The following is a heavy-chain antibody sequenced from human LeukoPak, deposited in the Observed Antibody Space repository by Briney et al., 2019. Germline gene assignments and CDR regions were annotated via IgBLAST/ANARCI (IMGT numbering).Heavy chain of an antibody. CDR2: IYPGDSDI. Sequence: GESLKISCKGSGYTFTSYWIAWVRQMPGKGLEWMGIIYPGDSDIRYSPSFQGQVTTSADKSITTAYLQWSSLKASDTAMYYCARHRDGYYDYWGQGTPVTVSS. CDR1: GYTFTSYW. D-gene: IGHD5-24*01. CDR3: ARHRDGYYDY. V-gene: IGHV5-51*01. J-gene: IGHJ4*02.